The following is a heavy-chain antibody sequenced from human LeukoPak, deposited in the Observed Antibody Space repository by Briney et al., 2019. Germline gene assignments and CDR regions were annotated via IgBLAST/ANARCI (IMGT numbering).Heavy chain of an antibody. CDR3: AKVYRAYSRPGSFDY. CDR2: ISGSGGST. CDR1: GFTFSSYA. D-gene: IGHD4-11*01. V-gene: IGHV3-23*01. J-gene: IGHJ4*02. Sequence: GGSLRLSCAASGFTFSSYAMSWVRQAPGKGLEWVSAISGSGGSTYYADSVKGRFTISRDNSKNTLYLQMNSLRAEDTAVYYRAKVYRAYSRPGSFDYWGQGTLVTVSS.